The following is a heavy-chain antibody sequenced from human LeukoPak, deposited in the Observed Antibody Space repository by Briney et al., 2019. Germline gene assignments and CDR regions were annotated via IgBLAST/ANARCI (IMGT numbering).Heavy chain of an antibody. Sequence: ASVRVSCKASGYTFTSYYMHWVRQAPGQGLEWMGIINPSGGSTSYAQKFQGRVTVTRDTSTSTVYMELSSLRSEDTAVYYCARERVADSSGYYYGRNAFDIWGQGTMVTVSS. D-gene: IGHD3-22*01. CDR3: ARERVADSSGYYYGRNAFDI. CDR2: INPSGGST. V-gene: IGHV1-46*01. CDR1: GYTFTSYY. J-gene: IGHJ3*02.